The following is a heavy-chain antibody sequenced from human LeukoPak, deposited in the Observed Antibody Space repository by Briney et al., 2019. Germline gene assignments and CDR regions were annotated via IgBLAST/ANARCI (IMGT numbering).Heavy chain of an antibody. CDR1: GYSISSSYY. J-gene: IGHJ4*02. CDR2: IYHSGST. V-gene: IGHV4-38-2*01. CDR3: ARIGDLYPLVSY. D-gene: IGHD3-10*01. Sequence: SETLSLTCAVPGYSISSSYYWGWIRQPPGKGLEWIGTIYHSGSTHYNPSLKSRVTLSVDTSKNQFSLRLRSVTAADTAVNYCARIGDLYPLVSYWRQGTLVTVSS.